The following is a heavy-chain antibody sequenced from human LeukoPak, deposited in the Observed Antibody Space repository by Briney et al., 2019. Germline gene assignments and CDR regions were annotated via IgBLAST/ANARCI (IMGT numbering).Heavy chain of an antibody. Sequence: ASVKLSCKASGYTFTSYGISWVRQAPGQGGEGMGWISAYNGNTNYAQKLQGRVTMTTDTSTSTAYMELRSLRSDDTAVYYCARHGLWFGDMGAFDYWGQGTLVTVSS. D-gene: IGHD3-10*01. V-gene: IGHV1-18*01. CDR3: ARHGLWFGDMGAFDY. J-gene: IGHJ4*02. CDR1: GYTFTSYG. CDR2: ISAYNGNT.